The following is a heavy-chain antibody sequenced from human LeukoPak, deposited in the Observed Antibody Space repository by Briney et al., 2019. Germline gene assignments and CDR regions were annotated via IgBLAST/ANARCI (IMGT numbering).Heavy chain of an antibody. D-gene: IGHD2-21*01. V-gene: IGHV3-15*01. CDR2: IKKKTDGGTT. CDR1: GFTFSNAW. CDR3: TAYQGY. J-gene: IGHJ4*02. Sequence: GGSLRLSCVASGFTFSNAWITWVRQAPGKGLECVGRIKKKTDGGTTDYGAPVKGRFTISRDDSKNTLYLQMNSLKTEDTAVYYYTAYQGYWGQGTLVTVSS.